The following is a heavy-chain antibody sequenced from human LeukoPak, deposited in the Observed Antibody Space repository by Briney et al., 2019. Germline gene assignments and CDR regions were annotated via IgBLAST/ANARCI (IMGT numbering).Heavy chain of an antibody. D-gene: IGHD4-23*01. CDR3: ARAKTPNPHRSYFDY. CDR1: GGSISSSTYY. J-gene: IGHJ4*02. V-gene: IGHV4-39*07. CDR2: IYHSGNT. Sequence: PSETLSLTCTVSGGSISSSTYYWGWIRQPPGTGLEWIGNIYHSGNTYYNPSLESRVTISVDTSKNQFSLKLSSVTAADTAVYYCARAKTPNPHRSYFDYWGQGTLVTVSS.